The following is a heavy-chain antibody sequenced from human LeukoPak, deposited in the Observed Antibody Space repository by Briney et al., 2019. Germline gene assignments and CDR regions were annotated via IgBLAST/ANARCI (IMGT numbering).Heavy chain of an antibody. D-gene: IGHD5-12*01. CDR1: GGSISSYY. J-gene: IGHJ5*02. Sequence: SETLSLTCTVSGGSISSYYWSWLRQPPGKGLEWIGYIYYSGSTNYNPSLKSRVTISVDTSKNQFSLKLSSVTAADTAVYYCARSPGLAFDPWGQGTLVTVSS. CDR3: ARSPGLAFDP. V-gene: IGHV4-59*01. CDR2: IYYSGST.